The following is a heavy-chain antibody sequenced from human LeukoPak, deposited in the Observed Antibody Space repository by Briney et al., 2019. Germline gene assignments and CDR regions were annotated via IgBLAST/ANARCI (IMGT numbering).Heavy chain of an antibody. CDR2: IEHSGNT. Sequence: SETLSLICTVSGGSVSSSGYYWGWIRQSPGKGLEWIGRIEHSGNTYYRPSLQGRLSISIDTSQNQSSLKLNCVTAADTAVYFCARDSGNFQVDYWGQGDLVTVSS. V-gene: IGHV4-39*02. CDR3: ARDSGNFQVDY. CDR1: GGSVSSSGYY. J-gene: IGHJ4*02. D-gene: IGHD3-22*01.